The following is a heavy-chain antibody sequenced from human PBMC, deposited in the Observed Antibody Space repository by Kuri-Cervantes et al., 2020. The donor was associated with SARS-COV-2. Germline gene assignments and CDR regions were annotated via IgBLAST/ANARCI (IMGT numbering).Heavy chain of an antibody. CDR1: GFTFGSYA. D-gene: IGHD1-26*01. CDR2: ISGSGGST. V-gene: IGHV3-23*01. CDR3: AKTDVGWGANFDY. J-gene: IGHJ4*02. Sequence: GESLQISWAASGFTFGSYAMAWVRQAPGKGLEWVSTISGSGGSTYYADSVKGRFTISRDNSKNTLYLQMNSLRAEDTAVYFCAKTDVGWGANFDYWGQGTLVTV.